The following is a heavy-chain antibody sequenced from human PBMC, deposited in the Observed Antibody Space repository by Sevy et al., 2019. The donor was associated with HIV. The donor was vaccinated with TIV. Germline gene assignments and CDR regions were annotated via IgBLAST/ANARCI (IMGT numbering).Heavy chain of an antibody. J-gene: IGHJ6*02. CDR1: GYTFTGYY. CDR3: ARDVGDSYGSYYYYYYGMDV. CDR2: INPNSGGT. Sequence: ASVKVSCKASGYTFTGYYMHWVRQAPGQGLEWMGWINPNSGGTNYAQKFQGRVTMTRDTSISTAYMELSRRRSDDTAVYYWARDVGDSYGSYYYYYYGMDVWGQGTTVTVSS. V-gene: IGHV1-2*02. D-gene: IGHD5-18*01.